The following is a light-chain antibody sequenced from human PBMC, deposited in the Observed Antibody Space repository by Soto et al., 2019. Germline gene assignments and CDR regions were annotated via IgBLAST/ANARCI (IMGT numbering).Light chain of an antibody. CDR3: AAWDDSVYVYV. CDR1: SSNIGRNK. J-gene: IGLJ1*01. V-gene: IGLV1-44*01. Sequence: QSVPTQPPSASGTPGQRVTISCSGSSSNIGRNKVNWYQQFPGTTPKLLIYSDHQRPSGVPYRFSGSKSGTSASLAISGLQSEDEADYYCAAWDDSVYVYVFGTGTKLTVL. CDR2: SDH.